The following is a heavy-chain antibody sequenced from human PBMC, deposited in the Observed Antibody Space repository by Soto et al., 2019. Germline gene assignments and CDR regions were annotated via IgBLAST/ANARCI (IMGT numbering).Heavy chain of an antibody. CDR2: INGDGSST. CDR1: GFTFSNYW. J-gene: IGHJ4*02. V-gene: IGHV3-74*01. CDR3: ARGARNYYYFDC. Sequence: EVQLVESGGGLVQPGGSLRLSCVASGFTFSNYWIHWVRQAPGKGLVWVSRINGDGSSTNYAESVKGQFTISRDNAKNTVYLQMNSLRVEDTAVYYCARGARNYYYFDCWGQGTLVTVSS. D-gene: IGHD1-7*01.